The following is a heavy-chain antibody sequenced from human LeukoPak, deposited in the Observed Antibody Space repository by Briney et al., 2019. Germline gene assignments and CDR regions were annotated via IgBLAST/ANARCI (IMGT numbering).Heavy chain of an antibody. D-gene: IGHD3-10*01. J-gene: IGHJ4*02. Sequence: PSETLSLTCTASGGSISSYYWSWIRQPPGKGLEWIGYIYYSGSTNYNPSLKSRVTISVDTSKNQFSLRLSSVTAADTAVYYCARAGSGALRDWGQGTLVTVSS. CDR2: IYYSGST. CDR3: ARAGSGALRD. CDR1: GGSISSYY. V-gene: IGHV4-59*01.